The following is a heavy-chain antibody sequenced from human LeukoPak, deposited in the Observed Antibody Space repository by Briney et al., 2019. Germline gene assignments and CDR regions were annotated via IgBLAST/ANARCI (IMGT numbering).Heavy chain of an antibody. V-gene: IGHV3-33*01. CDR2: IWYDGSNK. J-gene: IGHJ4*02. CDR1: GFTFSSYG. Sequence: GGSLRLSCAASGFTFSSYGMHWVRQAPGKGLEWVAVIWYDGSNKYYADSVKGRFTISRGNSKNTLYLQMNSLRAEDTAVYYCAREYGDPGPFDYWGQGTLVTVSS. D-gene: IGHD2-21*02. CDR3: AREYGDPGPFDY.